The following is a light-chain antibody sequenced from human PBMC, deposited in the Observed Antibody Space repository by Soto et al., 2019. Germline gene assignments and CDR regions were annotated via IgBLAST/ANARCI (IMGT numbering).Light chain of an antibody. V-gene: IGKV1-39*01. CDR2: AAT. CDR3: QQSDSTLPYT. Sequence: DLQMTQSPSSLSASVGDRVTITCRASQSISSYLNWYQQKPGKGHKLLIYAATSLQSGVPSRFSGSCSGTDFTLTISSLQPEDFATYYCQQSDSTLPYTFAQGTKLEIK. CDR1: QSISSY. J-gene: IGKJ2*01.